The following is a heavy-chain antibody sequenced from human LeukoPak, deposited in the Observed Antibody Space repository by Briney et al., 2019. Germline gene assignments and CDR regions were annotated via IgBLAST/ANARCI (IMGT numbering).Heavy chain of an antibody. CDR1: GFTFSSYS. V-gene: IGHV3-49*04. Sequence: PGGSLRLSCAASGFTFSSYSMNWVRQAPGKGLEWVGFIRSKAYGGTTEYAASVKGRFTISRDDSKSIAYLQMNSLKTEDTAVYYCNGDSGGWGGEENDYWGQGTLVTVSS. CDR2: IRSKAYGGTT. J-gene: IGHJ4*02. D-gene: IGHD6-19*01. CDR3: NGDSGGWGGEENDY.